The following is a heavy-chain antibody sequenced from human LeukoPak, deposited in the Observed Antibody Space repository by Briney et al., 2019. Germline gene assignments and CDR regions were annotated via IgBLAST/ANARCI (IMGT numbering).Heavy chain of an antibody. J-gene: IGHJ3*02. CDR2: IVVGSGNT. D-gene: IGHD3-22*01. V-gene: IGHV1-58*02. Sequence: SVKVSCKASGFTFTSSAMQWVRQARGQRLEWIGWIVVGSGNTNYAQKFQERVTITRDMSTSTAYMELSSLRSEDTAVYYCARDGTYYYDSRRGAFDIWGQGTMVTVSS. CDR3: ARDGTYYYDSRRGAFDI. CDR1: GFTFTSSA.